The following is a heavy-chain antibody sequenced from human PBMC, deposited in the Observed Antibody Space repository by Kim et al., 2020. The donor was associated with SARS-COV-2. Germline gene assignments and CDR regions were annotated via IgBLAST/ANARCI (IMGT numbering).Heavy chain of an antibody. V-gene: IGHV3-23*01. D-gene: IGHD3-16*02. CDR3: AKRITFGGVIPATYGMDV. J-gene: IGHJ6*02. CDR2: ISGSGGST. CDR1: GFTFSSYA. Sequence: GGSLRLSCAASGFTFSSYAMSWVRQAPGKGLEWVSAISGSGGSTYYADSVKGRFTISRDNSKNTLYLQMNSLRAEDTAVYYCAKRITFGGVIPATYGMDVWGQGTTVTVSS.